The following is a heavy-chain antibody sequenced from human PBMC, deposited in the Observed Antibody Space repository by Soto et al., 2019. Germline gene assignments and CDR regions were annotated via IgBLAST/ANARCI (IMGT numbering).Heavy chain of an antibody. Sequence: SETLSLACAVYGGSFSGYYWSWIRQPPGKGLEWIGEINHSGSTNYNPSLKSRVTISVDTSKNQFSLKLSSVTAADTAVYYCARDQNYYGSGSYYNQDGMAVWGQGTLVTVSS. CDR1: GGSFSGYY. D-gene: IGHD3-10*01. J-gene: IGHJ4*02. V-gene: IGHV4-34*01. CDR2: INHSGST. CDR3: ARDQNYYGSGSYYNQDGMAV.